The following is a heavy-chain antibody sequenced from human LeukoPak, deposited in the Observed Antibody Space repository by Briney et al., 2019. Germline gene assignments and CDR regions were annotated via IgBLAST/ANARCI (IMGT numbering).Heavy chain of an antibody. J-gene: IGHJ4*02. CDR1: GFTFSTYS. Sequence: PGGSLRLSCAASGFTFSTYSMKWVRQAPGKGLEWGSYISDSGAMYYADSVRGRFTISRENAQNSLFLQMNSLRAEDTAVYYCARDGGYRGYDADCWGQGTLVTVSS. CDR2: ISDSGAM. CDR3: ARDGGYRGYDADC. D-gene: IGHD5-12*01. V-gene: IGHV3-48*01.